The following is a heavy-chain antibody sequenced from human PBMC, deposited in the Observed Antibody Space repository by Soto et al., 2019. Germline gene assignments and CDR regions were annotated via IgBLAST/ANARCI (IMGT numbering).Heavy chain of an antibody. D-gene: IGHD1-1*01. CDR3: ARGRYGDY. CDR1: GYGFTTYG. V-gene: IGHV1-18*01. CDR2: ISAHNGNT. Sequence: QVHLVQSGAEVKKPGASVKVPCKGSGYGFTTYGITWVRRAPGQGLEWMAWISAHNGNTNYAQKLQGRVTVTRDTSTSTAYMELRSLRSDDTAVYYCARGRYGDYWGQGALVTVSS. J-gene: IGHJ4*02.